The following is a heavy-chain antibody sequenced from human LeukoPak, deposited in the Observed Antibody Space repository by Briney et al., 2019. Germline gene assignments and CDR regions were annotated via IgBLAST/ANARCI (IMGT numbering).Heavy chain of an antibody. Sequence: ASVKVSCKASGYTFTTYDINWVRQATGQGLEWMGWMNPNSGNTGYAQNFQGRVTMTRNTSISTAYMELSSLTSEDTAVYYCARGTVTRFLNYYYYYYMDVWGKGTTVTVSS. CDR3: ARGTVTRFLNYYYYYYMDV. V-gene: IGHV1-8*01. CDR2: MNPNSGNT. CDR1: GYTFTTYD. J-gene: IGHJ6*03. D-gene: IGHD4-11*01.